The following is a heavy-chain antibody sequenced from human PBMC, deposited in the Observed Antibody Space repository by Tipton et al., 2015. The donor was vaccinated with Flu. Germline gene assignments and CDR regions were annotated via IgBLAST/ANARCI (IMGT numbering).Heavy chain of an antibody. D-gene: IGHD1-7*01. Sequence: SLRLSCAASGLTFNDYDMSWVRQAPGKGLEWVSGINWKGGSTGYADSVKGRFTISRDNAKNSLYLQMNSLRAEDTALYHCARVRITGTTRSLDYWGQGTLVIVSS. V-gene: IGHV3-20*01. CDR1: GLTFNDYD. CDR3: ARVRITGTTRSLDY. CDR2: INWKGGST. J-gene: IGHJ4*02.